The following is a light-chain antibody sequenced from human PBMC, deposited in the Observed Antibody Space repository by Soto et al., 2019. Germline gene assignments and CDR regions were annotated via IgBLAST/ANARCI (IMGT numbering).Light chain of an antibody. CDR1: SSDVGGYNY. CDR2: EVS. CDR3: SSYTSSNTLNYV. J-gene: IGLJ1*01. V-gene: IGLV2-14*01. Sequence: QSALTQPASVSGSPGQSITISCTGTSSDVGGYNYVSWYQQHAGKAPKLMIYEVSSRPSGVSNRFSGSKSGNTASLTISGLQAEDEADYYCSSYTSSNTLNYVFGTGTKVTVL.